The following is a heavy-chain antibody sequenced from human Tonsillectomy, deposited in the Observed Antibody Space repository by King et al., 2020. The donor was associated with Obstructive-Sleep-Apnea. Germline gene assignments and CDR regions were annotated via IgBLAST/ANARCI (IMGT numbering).Heavy chain of an antibody. CDR3: ASSSGYFDY. CDR1: GFTFSDYY. V-gene: IGHV3-11*01. Sequence: VQLVESGGGLVKPGGSLRLSCAASGFTFSDYYITWIRQAPGKGLEWVSYISSSGSMKYYAESVNGRFSIARDNAKKSLYLQMNSLRAEDTAVYYCASSSGYFDYWGQGTLVTVSS. J-gene: IGHJ4*02. D-gene: IGHD3-22*01. CDR2: ISSSGSMK.